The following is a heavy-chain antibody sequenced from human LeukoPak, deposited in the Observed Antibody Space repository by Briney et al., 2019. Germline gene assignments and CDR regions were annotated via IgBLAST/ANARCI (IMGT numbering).Heavy chain of an antibody. Sequence: PSQTLSLTCTVSGGSIVDGDCYWSWIRQHPGKGLEWIGHIYYSGSTFYNASLKSRATISVDTSKSQFSLKMRSVTAADTAVYYCARGNYGDSFDYWGQGTLVTVSS. D-gene: IGHD4-17*01. CDR1: GGSIVDGDCY. J-gene: IGHJ4*02. CDR2: IYYSGST. CDR3: ARGNYGDSFDY. V-gene: IGHV4-31*03.